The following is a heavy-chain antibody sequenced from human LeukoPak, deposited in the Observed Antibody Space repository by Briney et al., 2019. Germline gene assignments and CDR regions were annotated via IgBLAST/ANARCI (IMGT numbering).Heavy chain of an antibody. D-gene: IGHD3-22*01. Sequence: MPGGSLRLSCAASGFTLSYNNMNWVRQAPGKGLEWVSSISSSSSYIYFADSVKGRFTVSRDNAKNSLNLQMNSLRAEDTAVYYCARADSSGYYLVGGFDIWGQGTMVTVSS. J-gene: IGHJ3*02. CDR2: ISSSSSYI. CDR3: ARADSSGYYLVGGFDI. V-gene: IGHV3-21*01. CDR1: GFTLSYNN.